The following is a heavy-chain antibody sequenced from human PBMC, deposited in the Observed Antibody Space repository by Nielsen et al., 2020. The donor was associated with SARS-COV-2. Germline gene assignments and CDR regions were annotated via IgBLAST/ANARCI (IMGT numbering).Heavy chain of an antibody. J-gene: IGHJ5*02. CDR1: GFTFSSYG. CDR3: ARDLGFGELLMWFDP. V-gene: IGHV3-33*01. D-gene: IGHD3-10*01. CDR2: IWYDGSNK. Sequence: GESLKISCAASGFTFSSYGMHWVRQAPGKGLEWVAVIWYDGSNKYYADSVKGRFTISRDNSENTLYLQMNSLRAEDTAVYYCARDLGFGELLMWFDPWGQGTLVTVSS.